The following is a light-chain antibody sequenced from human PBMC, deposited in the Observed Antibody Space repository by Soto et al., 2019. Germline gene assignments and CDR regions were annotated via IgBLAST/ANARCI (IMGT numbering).Light chain of an antibody. J-gene: IGKJ1*01. CDR1: QHVNNNY. CDR2: GAS. V-gene: IGKV3-20*01. Sequence: EVVLAQFPCTLTLSPGERATLSCRASQHVNNNYLAWYQQKPGQAPRLVIYGASSRATGIPDRFSGSGFGTDFTLTISRLEPEDSAVYYCQQYGSSPTWAFGQGTKVDNK. CDR3: QQYGSSPTWA.